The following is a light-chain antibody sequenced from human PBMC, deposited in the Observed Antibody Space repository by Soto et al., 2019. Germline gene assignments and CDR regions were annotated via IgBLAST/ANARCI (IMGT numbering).Light chain of an antibody. CDR2: EVS. CDR1: SSDVGGYNY. Sequence: QSALPQPASVSGSPGQSITLSCTGTSSDVGGYNYVSWYQQHPGKAPKLRMYEVSNRPSGVSNRFSGSKSGNTASLTISGLQAEDEADYACSSYTSRSTRVFGGGTKLTVL. J-gene: IGLJ3*02. V-gene: IGLV2-14*01. CDR3: SSYTSRSTRV.